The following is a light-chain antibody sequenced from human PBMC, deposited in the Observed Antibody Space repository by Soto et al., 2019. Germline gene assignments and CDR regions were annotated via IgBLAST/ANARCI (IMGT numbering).Light chain of an antibody. CDR2: GAS. V-gene: IGKV3D-15*01. J-gene: IGKJ5*01. CDR1: QRVGSH. CDR3: QQYNNRPPIT. Sequence: EIVMTQSPVTLSVSPGESATLSCRASQRVGSHLAWYQQRPGQAPRLLIYGASTRATGIPVRFSGSGSGTEFTLTISGLQSEDFGVYLCQQYNNRPPITFGQGTRLEIK.